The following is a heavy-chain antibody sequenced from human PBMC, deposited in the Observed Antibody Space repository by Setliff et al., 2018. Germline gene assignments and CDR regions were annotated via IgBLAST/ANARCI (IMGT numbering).Heavy chain of an antibody. CDR1: GYTFISYG. CDR3: ARDRPPYYYDSSGYYYSAGNFDY. V-gene: IGHV1-69*13. CDR2: IIPIFGTA. J-gene: IGHJ4*02. Sequence: SVKVSCKASGYTFISYGISWVRQAPGQGLEWMGRIIPIFGTANYAQKFQGRVTITADESTSTAYMELSSLRSEDTAVYYCARDRPPYYYDSSGYYYSAGNFDYWGQGTLVTVSS. D-gene: IGHD3-22*01.